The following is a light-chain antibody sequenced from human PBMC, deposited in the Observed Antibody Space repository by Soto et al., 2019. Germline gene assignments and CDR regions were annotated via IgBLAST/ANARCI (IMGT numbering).Light chain of an antibody. Sequence: IVLTQSPGTLSLSPGERATLSCRASQTVSSSYLTWYQQRPGQAPRLVIWGASRRATGIPDRFSGSGSGTDFTLTVSRLEPEDFAVYYCQQYSVSPWTFGQGTRVEIK. CDR3: QQYSVSPWT. J-gene: IGKJ1*01. CDR1: QTVSSSY. CDR2: GAS. V-gene: IGKV3-20*01.